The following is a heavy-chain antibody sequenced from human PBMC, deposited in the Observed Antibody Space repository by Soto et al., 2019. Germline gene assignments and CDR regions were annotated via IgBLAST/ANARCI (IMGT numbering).Heavy chain of an antibody. CDR3: ARGLFGGYVIDY. D-gene: IGHD3-16*01. CDR2: INHSGST. J-gene: IGHJ4*02. CDR1: GGSFSGFY. V-gene: IGHV4-34*01. Sequence: SETLSLTCAVFGGSFSGFYWSWILQPPGKGLEWIGEINHSGSTNYNPSLKSRVTISVDTSKNQFSLKLSSVTAADTAVYYCARGLFGGYVIDYWGQGTLVTVSS.